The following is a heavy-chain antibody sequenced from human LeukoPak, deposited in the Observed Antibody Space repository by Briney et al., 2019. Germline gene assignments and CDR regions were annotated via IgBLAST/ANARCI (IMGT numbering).Heavy chain of an antibody. CDR2: INWNGGST. CDR3: ARSIRISAELDY. CDR1: GFTLDDYG. Sequence: PGGSLRLSCAASGFTLDDYGMSWVGHAPGKGLEWVSGINWNGGSTGYADSVKGRFTISRDNAKNSLYLQMNSLRAEDTAVYYCARSIRISAELDYWGQGTLVTVSS. D-gene: IGHD3-10*01. J-gene: IGHJ4*02. V-gene: IGHV3-20*04.